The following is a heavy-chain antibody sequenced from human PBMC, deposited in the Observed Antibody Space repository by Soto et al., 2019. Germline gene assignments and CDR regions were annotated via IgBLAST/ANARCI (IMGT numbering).Heavy chain of an antibody. CDR1: GFTLSSHA. V-gene: IGHV3-30-3*01. CDR2: ISYDGSNK. J-gene: IGHJ4*02. CDR3: ARAGIFGLYYFDY. D-gene: IGHD3-3*01. Sequence: GGSLRLSCAASGFTLSSHAMTWVRQAPGKGLEWVSVISYDGSNKYYADSVKGRFTISRDNSKNTLYLQMNSLRAEDTAVYYCARAGIFGLYYFDYWGQGTLVTVSS.